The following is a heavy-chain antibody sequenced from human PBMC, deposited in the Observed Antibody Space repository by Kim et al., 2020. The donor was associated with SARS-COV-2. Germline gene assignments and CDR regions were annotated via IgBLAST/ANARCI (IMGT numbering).Heavy chain of an antibody. CDR2: ISSNGGST. Sequence: GGSLRLSCAASGFTFSSYAMHWVRQAPGKGLEYVSAISSNGGSTYYANSVKGRFTISRDNSKNTLYLQMGSLRAEDMAVYYCARLYDSSDMDVWGQGTTVTVSS. J-gene: IGHJ6*02. CDR1: GFTFSSYA. D-gene: IGHD3-22*01. V-gene: IGHV3-64*01. CDR3: ARLYDSSDMDV.